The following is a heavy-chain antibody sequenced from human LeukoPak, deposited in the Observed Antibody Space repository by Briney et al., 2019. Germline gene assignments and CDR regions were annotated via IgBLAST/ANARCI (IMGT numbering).Heavy chain of an antibody. Sequence: GGSLRLSCAASGFPFISYWISCVRQAPGKWLEWVANIRHDGSEKFYIDSVNGPFTISIDNAKTSCFLQMNSLRAEDAAIYYCARDEADPPLVNYRFDFWGQGTLVTVSS. V-gene: IGHV3-7*01. CDR3: ARDEADPPLVNYRFDF. J-gene: IGHJ4*02. CDR1: GFPFISYW. CDR2: IRHDGSEK. D-gene: IGHD3-22*01.